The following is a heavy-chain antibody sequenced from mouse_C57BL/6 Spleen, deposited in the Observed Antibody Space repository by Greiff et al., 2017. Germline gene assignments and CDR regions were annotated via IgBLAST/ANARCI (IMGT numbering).Heavy chain of an antibody. D-gene: IGHD1-1*01. CDR1: GYSITSGYY. CDR3: ARDPYYYGSSYRYFDV. Sequence: ESGPGLVKPSQSLSLTCSVTGYSITSGYYWNWIRQFPGNKLEWMGYISYDGSNNYNPSLKNRISITRDTSKNQFFLKLNSVTTEDTATYYCARDPYYYGSSYRYFDVWGTGTTVTVSS. V-gene: IGHV3-6*01. J-gene: IGHJ1*03. CDR2: ISYDGSN.